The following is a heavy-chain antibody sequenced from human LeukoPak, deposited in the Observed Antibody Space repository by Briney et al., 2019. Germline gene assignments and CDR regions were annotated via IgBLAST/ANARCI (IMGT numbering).Heavy chain of an antibody. CDR2: IYYFGST. V-gene: IGHV4-39*07. Sequence: SETLSLTCSVSGGSISSSSYYWGWIRQPPGKGLEWIGSIYYFGSTYYNPSLKSRVTISVDTSKNQFSLKLSSVTAADTAVYYCARARVGNGWAFDNWGQGTLVTVSS. J-gene: IGHJ4*02. D-gene: IGHD2-15*01. CDR3: ARARVGNGWAFDN. CDR1: GGSISSSSYY.